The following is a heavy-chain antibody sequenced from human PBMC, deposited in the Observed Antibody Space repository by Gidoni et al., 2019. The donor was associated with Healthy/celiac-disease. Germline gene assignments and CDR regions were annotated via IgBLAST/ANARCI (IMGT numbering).Heavy chain of an antibody. J-gene: IGHJ4*02. Sequence: EVQLVEYGGGLVQPGGSLRLSGAASGFTLSSYAMSWVRQAQGKGLEWVSGIGGSGVITSYADSVKGRFTISSDNSKNTLYLQMNSLRAEDTAVYYCAKGNLDSSWLNYFDYWGQGALVTVSS. V-gene: IGHV3-23*04. D-gene: IGHD6-13*01. CDR3: AKGNLDSSWLNYFDY. CDR1: GFTLSSYA. CDR2: IGGSGVIT.